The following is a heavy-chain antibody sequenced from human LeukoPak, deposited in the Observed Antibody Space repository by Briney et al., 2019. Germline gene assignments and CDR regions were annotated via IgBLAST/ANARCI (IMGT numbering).Heavy chain of an antibody. D-gene: IGHD5-24*01. V-gene: IGHV3-53*01. CDR1: GFTLSNNY. Sequence: GGSLRLSCAASGFTLSNNYMNWVRQAPGKGLEWVSVIYSVATTYYADSVKGRFSISINNYKNTLHLQMNTLRAEDTTVYYCTRDGYNGGGFDIWGLGTMVTVSS. CDR3: TRDGYNGGGFDI. J-gene: IGHJ3*02. CDR2: IYSVATT.